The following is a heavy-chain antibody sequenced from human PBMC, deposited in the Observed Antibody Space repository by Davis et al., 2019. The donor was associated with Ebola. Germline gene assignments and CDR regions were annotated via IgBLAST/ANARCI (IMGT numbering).Heavy chain of an antibody. Sequence: PGGSLRLSCAASGFSFSSYWMHWVRKAPGKGLVWVSNIKSDGTATNYADSVKGRFTISRDNAKNTLHLQMNNLRAEDTAVYYCIRLVGPNWGQGTLVTVSS. CDR1: GFSFSSYW. CDR3: IRLVGPN. CDR2: IKSDGTAT. J-gene: IGHJ4*02. V-gene: IGHV3-74*01.